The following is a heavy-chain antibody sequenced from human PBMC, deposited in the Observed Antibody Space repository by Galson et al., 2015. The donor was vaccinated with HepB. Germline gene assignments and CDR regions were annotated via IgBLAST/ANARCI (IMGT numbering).Heavy chain of an antibody. D-gene: IGHD2-2*01. J-gene: IGHJ6*02. CDR1: GGSISSYY. Sequence: QVQLQESGPGLVKPSETLSLTCSVSGGSISSYYGSWIRKSPGKGLEWIGYIFYSGSTNYNPSLKRRVTMSVDTSKNQFSLNLTSVTAADTAVYYCARGRTMQLPSFNYYYGMDVWGQGTTVTVSS. CDR2: IFYSGST. CDR3: ARGRTMQLPSFNYYYGMDV. V-gene: IGHV4-59*01.